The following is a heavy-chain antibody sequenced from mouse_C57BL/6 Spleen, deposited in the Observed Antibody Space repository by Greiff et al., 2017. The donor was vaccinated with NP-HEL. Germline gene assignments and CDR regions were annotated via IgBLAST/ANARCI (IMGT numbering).Heavy chain of an antibody. J-gene: IGHJ3*01. V-gene: IGHV1-22*01. CDR3: ARGYDGSSLSWFAY. CDR2: INPNNGGT. Sequence: EVQLQQSGPELVKPGASVKMSCQASGYTFTDYNMHWVKQSHGKSLEWIGYINPNNGGTSYKQKFKGKATLTVNKSSSTAYMELRSLPSEDSAIYYCARGYDGSSLSWFAYWGQGTLVTVSA. D-gene: IGHD1-1*01. CDR1: GYTFTDYN.